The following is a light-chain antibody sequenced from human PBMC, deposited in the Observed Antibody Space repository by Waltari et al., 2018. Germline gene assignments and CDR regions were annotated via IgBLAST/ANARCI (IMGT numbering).Light chain of an antibody. CDR2: AAS. Sequence: DIQMTQSPSSLSASVGDSVTITCRASQTISTYSNWYQQTAGKAPKLLIYAASTLQSGVPSRFRGSGSGTDFTLTISSLQPEDFATYYCHQSHTAPHTFGQGTKLEIK. V-gene: IGKV1-39*01. CDR1: QTISTY. CDR3: HQSHTAPHT. J-gene: IGKJ2*01.